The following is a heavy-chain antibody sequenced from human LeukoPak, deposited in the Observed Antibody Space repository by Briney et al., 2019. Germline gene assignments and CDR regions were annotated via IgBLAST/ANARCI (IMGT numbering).Heavy chain of an antibody. V-gene: IGHV1-18*01. J-gene: IGHJ5*02. D-gene: IGHD2-2*02. CDR3: ARDGGEVPAAIRGWFDP. Sequence: ASVKVSCKASGYTFTSYGISWVRQAPGQRLEWMGWIGAYNGNTNYAQKLQGRVTMTTDTSTSTAYMELRSLRSDDTAVYYCARDGGEVPAAIRGWFDPWGQGTLVTVSS. CDR2: IGAYNGNT. CDR1: GYTFTSYG.